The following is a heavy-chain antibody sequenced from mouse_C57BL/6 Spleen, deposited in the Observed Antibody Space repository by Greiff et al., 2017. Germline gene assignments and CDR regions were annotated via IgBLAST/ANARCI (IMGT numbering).Heavy chain of an antibody. CDR3: TGGYYVDY. CDR1: GFTFRNYW. J-gene: IGHJ2*01. CDR2: IRLKSDNYAT. Sequence: EVKVEESVGGFVQPGGSMKLSCVASGFTFRNYWMNWVRQSPEKGLEWVAQIRLKSDNYATPYAEPVKGRFTISRDDYKSSVYLQINNLRAEYTGIYYCTGGYYVDYWGQGTTLTVS. V-gene: IGHV6-3*01. D-gene: IGHD2-2*01.